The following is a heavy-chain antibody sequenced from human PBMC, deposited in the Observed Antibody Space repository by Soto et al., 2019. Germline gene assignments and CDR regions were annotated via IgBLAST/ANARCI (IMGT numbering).Heavy chain of an antibody. J-gene: IGHJ4*02. D-gene: IGHD6-25*01. CDR2: ISSSSSYI. V-gene: IGHV3-21*01. CDR3: ARDRAALGFDY. CDR1: RFTFSSYS. Sequence: GGSLRLSCAASRFTFSSYSMNWVRQAPGKGLEWVSSISSSSSYIYYADSVKGRFTISRDNAKNSLYLQMNSLRAEDTAVYYCARDRAALGFDYWGQGTLVTVSS.